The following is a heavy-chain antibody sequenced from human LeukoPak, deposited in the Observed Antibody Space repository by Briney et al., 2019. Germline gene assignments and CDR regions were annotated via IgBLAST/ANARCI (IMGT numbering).Heavy chain of an antibody. D-gene: IGHD2-2*01. V-gene: IGHV3-48*03. CDR3: ARWRVVPAATYFYY. CDR2: ISSSGSTI. J-gene: IGHJ4*02. Sequence: GGSLRLSCAASRFTFSSYEMNWVRQAPGKGLEWVSYISSSGSTIYYADSVKGRFTISRDNAKNSLYLQMNSLRAEDTAVYYCARWRVVPAATYFYYWGQGTLVTVSS. CDR1: RFTFSSYE.